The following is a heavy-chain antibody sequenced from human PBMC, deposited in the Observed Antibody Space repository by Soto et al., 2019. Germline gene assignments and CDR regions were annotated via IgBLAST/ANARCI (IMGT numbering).Heavy chain of an antibody. CDR3: ARDGAWIDY. Sequence: EVQLVESGGGLVQPGGSLRLSCAASGFTFNNYWMHWVRQAPGKGLVWVSRINTAGSSTSYADSVKGRFTISRDNAKNXXXXXXXXLRXEDTAVXYCARDGAWIDYWGQGTLVSVSS. D-gene: IGHD2-21*02. J-gene: IGHJ4*02. CDR2: INTAGSST. V-gene: IGHV3-74*01. CDR1: GFTFNNYW.